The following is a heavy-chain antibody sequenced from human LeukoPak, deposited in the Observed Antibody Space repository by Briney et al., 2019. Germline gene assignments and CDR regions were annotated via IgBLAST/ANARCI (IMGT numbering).Heavy chain of an antibody. CDR3: ARGKDDSTGHYDAFDI. D-gene: IGHD3-22*01. CDR2: INPKGGDT. J-gene: IGHJ3*02. CDR1: GYSFSDNY. Sequence: ASVKVSCKASGYSFSDNYVHWVRQAPGQGFEYMGWINPKGGDTNFSQRFKGRVTMTSDTSISTAYLEMRKLSPDDTAVYFCARGKDDSTGHYDAFDIWGHGTMVTVSS. V-gene: IGHV1-2*02.